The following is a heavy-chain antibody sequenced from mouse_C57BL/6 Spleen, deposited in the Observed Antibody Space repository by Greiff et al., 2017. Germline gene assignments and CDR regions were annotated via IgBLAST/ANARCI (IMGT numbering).Heavy chain of an antibody. CDR3: ARDYYGSGYFDV. J-gene: IGHJ1*03. CDR1: GFTFSSYA. Sequence: EVKVVESGGGLVKPGGSLKLSCAASGFTFSSYAMSWVRQTPEKRLEWVATISDGGSYTYYPDNVKGRFTISRDNAKNNLYLQMSHLKSEDTAMYYCARDYYGSGYFDVWGTGTTVTVSS. CDR2: ISDGGSYT. V-gene: IGHV5-4*01. D-gene: IGHD1-1*01.